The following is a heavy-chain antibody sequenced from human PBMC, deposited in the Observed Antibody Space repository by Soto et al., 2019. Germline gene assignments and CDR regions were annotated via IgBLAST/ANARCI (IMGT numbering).Heavy chain of an antibody. J-gene: IGHJ6*03. CDR2: IWYDGSNK. D-gene: IGHD6-13*01. CDR1: GFTFSSYG. Sequence: GGSLRLSCAASGFTFSSYGMHWVRQAPGKGLEWVAVIWYDGSNKYYADSVKGRFTISRDNSKNTLYLQMNSLRAEDTAVYYCARELGGSYSSSWYYYMDVWGKGTTVTVSS. V-gene: IGHV3-33*01. CDR3: ARELGGSYSSSWYYYMDV.